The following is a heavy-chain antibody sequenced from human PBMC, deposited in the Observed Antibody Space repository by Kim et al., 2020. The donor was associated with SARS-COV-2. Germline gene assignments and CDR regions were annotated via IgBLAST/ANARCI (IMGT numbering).Heavy chain of an antibody. J-gene: IGHJ4*02. CDR3: ARDLGVTTRRGYFDY. Sequence: QKFQGRDTMTAEESTSTAYMELSSLRSEDTAVYYCARDLGVTTRRGYFDYWGQGTLVTVSS. D-gene: IGHD4-4*01. V-gene: IGHV1-69*01.